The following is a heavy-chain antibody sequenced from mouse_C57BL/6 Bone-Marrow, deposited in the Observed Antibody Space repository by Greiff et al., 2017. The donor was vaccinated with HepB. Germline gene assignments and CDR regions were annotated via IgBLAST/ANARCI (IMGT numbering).Heavy chain of an antibody. CDR2: IDPSDSYT. CDR1: GYTFTSYW. V-gene: IGHV1-50*01. J-gene: IGHJ1*03. CDR3: ARWTTVVEYWYFDV. D-gene: IGHD1-1*01. Sequence: QVQLQQPGAELVKPGASVKLSCKASGYTFTSYWMQWVKQRPGQGLEWIGEIDPSDSYTNYNQKFKGKATLTVDTSSSTAYMQLSSLTSEDSAVYYCARWTTVVEYWYFDVWGTGTTVTVSS.